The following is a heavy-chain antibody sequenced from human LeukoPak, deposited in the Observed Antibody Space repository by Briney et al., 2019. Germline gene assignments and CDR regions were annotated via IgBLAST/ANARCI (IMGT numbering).Heavy chain of an antibody. J-gene: IGHJ4*02. D-gene: IGHD2-21*01. V-gene: IGHV4-4*02. CDR1: GGSISSSNW. CDR2: IYHSGST. CDR3: ASFLWVISFDY. Sequence: PSETLSLTCAVSGGSISSSNWWTWVRQPPGKGLEWIGEIYHSGSTNYNPSLKSRVTISIDKSKNQFSLKLSSVTAADTAVYYCASFLWVISFDYWGQGTLVTVSS.